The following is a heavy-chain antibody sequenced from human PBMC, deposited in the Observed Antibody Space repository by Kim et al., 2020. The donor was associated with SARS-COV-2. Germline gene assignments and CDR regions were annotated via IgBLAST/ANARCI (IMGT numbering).Heavy chain of an antibody. CDR3: TTDLYYYDSSAYRDAFDI. CDR2: IKSKTDGGTT. J-gene: IGHJ3*02. V-gene: IGHV3-15*01. Sequence: GGSLRLSCAASGFTFSNAWMSWVRQAPGKGLEWVGRIKSKTDGGTTDYAAPVKGRFTISRDDSKNTLYLQMNSLKTEDTAVYYCTTDLYYYDSSAYRDAFDIWGQGTMVTVSS. D-gene: IGHD3-22*01. CDR1: GFTFSNAW.